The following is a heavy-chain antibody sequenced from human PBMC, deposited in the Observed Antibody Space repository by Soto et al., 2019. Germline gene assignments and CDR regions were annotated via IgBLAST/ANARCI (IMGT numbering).Heavy chain of an antibody. CDR1: GGTFSSYA. Sequence: SVKLSCKASGGTFSSYAISWGRQAPGQGLEWMGGIIPIFGTANYAQKFQGRVTITADESTSTAYMELSSLRSEDTALYYCARNYDFWSGSLPGYYGMDVWGQGTTVTVSS. CDR2: IIPIFGTA. CDR3: ARNYDFWSGSLPGYYGMDV. V-gene: IGHV1-69*13. D-gene: IGHD3-3*01. J-gene: IGHJ6*02.